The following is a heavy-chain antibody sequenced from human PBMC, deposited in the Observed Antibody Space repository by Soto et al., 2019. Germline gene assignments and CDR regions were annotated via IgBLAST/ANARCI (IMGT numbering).Heavy chain of an antibody. CDR2: MNMDGNRI. CDR3: VRGDGDRYDGHGYLGRH. J-gene: IGHJ4*02. CDR1: GFTFSSYW. V-gene: IGHV3-74*01. Sequence: EVQLVESGGGLVQPGGSLRLSCAASGFTFSSYWMHWVRQAPGKGLEWVSRMNMDGNRISYVDSVKGRCTISRDNAKNTFYMERNSASVEDTAVDYCVRGDGDRYDGHGYLGRHWGQGSLVTVSS. D-gene: IGHD3-22*01.